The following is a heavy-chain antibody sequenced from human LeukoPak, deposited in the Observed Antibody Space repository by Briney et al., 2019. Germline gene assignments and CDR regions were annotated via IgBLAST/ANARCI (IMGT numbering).Heavy chain of an antibody. Sequence: PGGSLRLSCTASGFTVSSNSMNWVRRAPGEGLQWVSVIYSGGDTYYADSVKGRFTISRDNFRNTLYLQMNSLSAEDTAVYYCARENNFGSGMDVWGQGTTVTVSS. CDR1: GFTVSSNS. D-gene: IGHD3-10*01. CDR3: ARENNFGSGMDV. CDR2: IYSGGDT. V-gene: IGHV3-53*01. J-gene: IGHJ6*02.